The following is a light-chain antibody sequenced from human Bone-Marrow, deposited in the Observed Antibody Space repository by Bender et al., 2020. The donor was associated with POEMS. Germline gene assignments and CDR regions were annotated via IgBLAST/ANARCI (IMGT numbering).Light chain of an antibody. Sequence: QSAVTQPRSVSGSPGQSVTISCTGTSSDVGNYNFVSWYQQHPGQAPKVMIYDVSKRPSGVPDRFSGSKSGNTASLTISGLQAEDEADYYCCSFAGSSWVFGGGTKLTVL. V-gene: IGLV2-11*01. CDR1: SSDVGNYNF. CDR2: DVS. J-gene: IGLJ3*02. CDR3: CSFAGSSWV.